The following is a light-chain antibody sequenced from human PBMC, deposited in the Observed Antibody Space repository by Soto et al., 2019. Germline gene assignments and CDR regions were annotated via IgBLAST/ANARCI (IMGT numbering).Light chain of an antibody. CDR1: SSDVGGYNY. CDR3: TSYTNTFTQL. Sequence: QSALTQPASVSGSPGQSITISCTGTSSDVGGYNYVSWYQQHPGKAPKLMIFEVSNRPSGVSNRFSGSKSGNTASLTISGLQTEDEADYYCTSYTNTFTQLLGTGNKVTVL. CDR2: EVS. V-gene: IGLV2-14*01. J-gene: IGLJ1*01.